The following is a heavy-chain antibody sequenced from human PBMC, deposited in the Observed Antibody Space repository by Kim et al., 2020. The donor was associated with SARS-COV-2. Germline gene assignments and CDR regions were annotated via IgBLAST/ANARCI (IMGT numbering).Heavy chain of an antibody. D-gene: IGHD3-10*01. V-gene: IGHV3-23*01. Sequence: GGSLRLSCAASGFTFSSYAMSWVRQAPGKGLEWVSAISGSGGSTYYADSVKGRFTISRDNSKNTLYLQMNSLRAEDTAVYYCAKVGDEGYYYGSGWGYGMDVWGQGTTVTVSS. CDR3: AKVGDEGYYYGSGWGYGMDV. J-gene: IGHJ6*02. CDR1: GFTFSSYA. CDR2: ISGSGGST.